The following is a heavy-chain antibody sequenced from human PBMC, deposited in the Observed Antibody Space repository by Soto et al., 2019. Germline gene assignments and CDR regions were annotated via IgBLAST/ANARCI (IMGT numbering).Heavy chain of an antibody. CDR1: GGSLSDYK. J-gene: IGHJ6*02. V-gene: IGHV4-34*01. CDR3: ARGASGWHWYYYGMDV. CDR2: ITHSGYT. Sequence: QVQLQQWGAGLLKPSETLSLTCAVYGGSLSDYKWSWIRQPPGKGLEWVGEITHSGYTNYNPSLKSRVTISVDTSKNQVSLKLSSVTAADTAVYYCARGASGWHWYYYGMDVWGQGTTVTVSS. D-gene: IGHD6-19*01.